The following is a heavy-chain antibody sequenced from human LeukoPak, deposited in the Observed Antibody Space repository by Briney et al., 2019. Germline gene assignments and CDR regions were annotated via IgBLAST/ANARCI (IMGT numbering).Heavy chain of an antibody. D-gene: IGHD2-21*02. CDR2: FYSGGST. Sequence: GSLRLSCAASGFTVSSHYMSWVRQAPGEGLEWVPVFYSGGSTYYADSVKGRFTISRDNSKNTLYLQMNSLRAEDTAVYYCAKGPGDCGGDCYSFYAFDIWGQGTMVTVSS. CDR1: GFTVSSHY. V-gene: IGHV3-53*01. CDR3: AKGPGDCGGDCYSFYAFDI. J-gene: IGHJ3*02.